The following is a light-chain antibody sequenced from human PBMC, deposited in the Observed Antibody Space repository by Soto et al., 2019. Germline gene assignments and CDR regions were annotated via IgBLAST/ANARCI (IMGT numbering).Light chain of an antibody. J-gene: IGKJ5*01. CDR3: QQYNNWLRT. CDR1: QSVGSS. CDR2: GAS. V-gene: IGKV3-15*01. Sequence: EIVMKQSPATLSLSPGERATLSCRASQSVGSSLAWYQQKPGQAPSLLIYGASTRATGIPARFSGSGSGTEFTLTITGLQSEDFAVYYCQQYNNWLRTFGQGTRLEIK.